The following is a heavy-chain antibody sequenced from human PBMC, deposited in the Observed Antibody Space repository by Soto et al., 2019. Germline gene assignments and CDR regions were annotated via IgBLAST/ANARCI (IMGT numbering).Heavy chain of an antibody. CDR3: AREPEGLDY. V-gene: IGHV3-30*04. J-gene: IGHJ4*02. Sequence: GGPLRLSCAASGFTFSSYAMHWVRQAPGKWLEWVAIISYDGSKKYYVDSVKGRFTISRDNAKNSLSLQMNSLRAEDTAVYYCAREPEGLDYWGPGTLVTVSS. CDR1: GFTFSSYA. CDR2: ISYDGSKK.